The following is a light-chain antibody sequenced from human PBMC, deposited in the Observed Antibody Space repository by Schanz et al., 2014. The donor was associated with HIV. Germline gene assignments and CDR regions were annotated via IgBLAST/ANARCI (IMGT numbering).Light chain of an antibody. CDR2: DVS. J-gene: IGLJ1*01. CDR3: TSYTVISTGV. V-gene: IGLV2-14*03. Sequence: QSALTQPASVSGSPGQSITISCTGTSIDAGGYNYVSWYQQHPGKAPKLMIYDVSYRPSGISNRFSGSKSGSTASLTISGLQAEDEADYYCTSYTVISTGVFGTGTKLTVL. CDR1: SIDAGGYNY.